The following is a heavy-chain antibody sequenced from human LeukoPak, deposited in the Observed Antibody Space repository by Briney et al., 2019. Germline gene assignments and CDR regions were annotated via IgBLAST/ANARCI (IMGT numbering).Heavy chain of an antibody. D-gene: IGHD3-22*01. V-gene: IGHV3-7*04. Sequence: GGSLRLSCAASGFTFSSYWMSWVRQAPGKGLEWVANIKQDGSEKYYVDSVKGRFTISGDNAKNSLYLQMNSLRAEDTAVYYCARGSGYYYDSSGLFDYWGQGTLVTVSS. CDR3: ARGSGYYYDSSGLFDY. J-gene: IGHJ4*02. CDR1: GFTFSSYW. CDR2: IKQDGSEK.